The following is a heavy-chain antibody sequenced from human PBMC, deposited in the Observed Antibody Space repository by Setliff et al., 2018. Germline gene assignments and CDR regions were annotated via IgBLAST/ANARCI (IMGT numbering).Heavy chain of an antibody. CDR1: GGSISSGDYY. Sequence: SETLSLTCTVSGGSISSGDYYWSWIRQPPGKGLEWIGYIYYSGSTYYNPSLKSRVTISVDTSKNQFSLKLSSVTAAGTAVYYCARSPVYYYDSSGYYRSYYFDYWGQGTLVTVSS. CDR3: ARSPVYYYDSSGYYRSYYFDY. D-gene: IGHD3-22*01. V-gene: IGHV4-30-4*08. J-gene: IGHJ4*02. CDR2: IYYSGST.